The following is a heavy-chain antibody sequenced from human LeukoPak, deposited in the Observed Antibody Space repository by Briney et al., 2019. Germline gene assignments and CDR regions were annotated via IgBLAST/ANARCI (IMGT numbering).Heavy chain of an antibody. CDR1: GFTFSSYG. J-gene: IGHJ4*02. Sequence: PGGSLRLSCAASGFTFSSYGMHWVRQAPGKGLEWVAFIRYDGSNKYYADSVKGRFTISRDNSKNTLYLQMNSLRAEDTAVYYCAKGDIVVVPAAQTYWGQGTLVTVSS. CDR2: IRYDGSNK. D-gene: IGHD2-2*01. CDR3: AKGDIVVVPAAQTY. V-gene: IGHV3-30*02.